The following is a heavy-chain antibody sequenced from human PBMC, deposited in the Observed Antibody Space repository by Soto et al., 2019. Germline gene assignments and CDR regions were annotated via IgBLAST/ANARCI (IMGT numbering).Heavy chain of an antibody. J-gene: IGHJ6*02. CDR2: IIPIFGTA. V-gene: IGHV1-69*13. CDR1: GGTFSSYA. CDR3: ARPMRVVTTVGHYYHYYGMDV. Sequence: GASVKVSCTASGGTFSSYAISWVRQAPGQGLEWMGGIIPIFGTANYAQKFQGRVTITADESTSTAYMELSSLRSEDTAVYYCARPMRVVTTVGHYYHYYGMDVWGQGTTVTVSS. D-gene: IGHD4-17*01.